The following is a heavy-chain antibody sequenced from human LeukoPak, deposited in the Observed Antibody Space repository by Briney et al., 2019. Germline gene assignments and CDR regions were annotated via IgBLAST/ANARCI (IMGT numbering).Heavy chain of an antibody. D-gene: IGHD6-19*01. J-gene: IGHJ4*02. CDR3: ARDPQWPLDY. CDR2: ITSSSNYI. Sequence: GGSLRLSCAASGFTFSSFSMNWVRQAPGKGLEWVSSITSSSNYISYADSVKGRFTISRDNAKNSLYLQMSSLRVEDTAVYYCARDPQWPLDYWGQGTLVIVSS. V-gene: IGHV3-21*01. CDR1: GFTFSSFS.